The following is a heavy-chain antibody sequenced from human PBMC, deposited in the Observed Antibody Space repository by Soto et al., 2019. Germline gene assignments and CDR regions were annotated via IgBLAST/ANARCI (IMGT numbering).Heavy chain of an antibody. J-gene: IGHJ6*02. CDR3: AKYAITMVRGVISYYGMEV. V-gene: IGHV3-9*01. CDR2: ISWNSGII. CDR1: GFTFDDYA. D-gene: IGHD3-10*01. Sequence: EVQLVESGGGLVQPGRSLRLSCAASGFTFDDYAMHWARQAPGKGLEWVSGISWNSGIIGYADSVKGRFTISRDNAKNSLYLQMNSLRAEDTALYYCAKYAITMVRGVISYYGMEVWGQGTTVTVSS.